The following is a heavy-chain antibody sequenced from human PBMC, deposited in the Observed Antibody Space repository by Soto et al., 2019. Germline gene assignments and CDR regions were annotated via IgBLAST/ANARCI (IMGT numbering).Heavy chain of an antibody. CDR1: GFTFSSYA. V-gene: IGHV3-23*01. CDR3: AKDRSPEMIVVVMADYFDY. Sequence: EVQLLESGGGLVQPGGSLRLSCAASGFTFSSYAMSWVRQAPGKGLEWVSAISGSGGSTYYADSVKGRFTISRDNSKNTLYLQMNSLRAEDTAVYYCAKDRSPEMIVVVMADYFDYWGQGTLVTVSS. J-gene: IGHJ4*02. CDR2: ISGSGGST. D-gene: IGHD3-22*01.